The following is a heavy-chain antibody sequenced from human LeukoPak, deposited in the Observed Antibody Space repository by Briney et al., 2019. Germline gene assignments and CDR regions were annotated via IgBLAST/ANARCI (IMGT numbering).Heavy chain of an antibody. J-gene: IGHJ5*02. Sequence: GGSLRLSCAASGFTFSSYAMSWVHQAPGKGLEWVSAISGSGDRTYYADSVKGRFTISRDNSKNTLYLQMSSLRAEDTAVYYCAKDRGAVAAEWFGPWGQGTLVTVSS. V-gene: IGHV3-23*01. CDR1: GFTFSSYA. CDR2: ISGSGDRT. CDR3: AKDRGAVAAEWFGP. D-gene: IGHD6-19*01.